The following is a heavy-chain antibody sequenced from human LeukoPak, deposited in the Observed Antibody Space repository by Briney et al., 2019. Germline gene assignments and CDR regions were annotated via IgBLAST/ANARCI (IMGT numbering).Heavy chain of an antibody. CDR2: ISWDGGST. J-gene: IGHJ4*02. D-gene: IGHD3-3*01. CDR1: GFTFDDYA. V-gene: IGHV3-43D*03. CDR3: AKASRGSGYYSFDY. Sequence: AGGSLRLSCAASGFTFDDYAMHWVRQAPGKGLEWVSLISWDGGSTYYADSVKGRFTISRDNSKNSLYLQMNSLRAEDTALYYCAKASRGSGYYSFDYWGQGTLVTVSS.